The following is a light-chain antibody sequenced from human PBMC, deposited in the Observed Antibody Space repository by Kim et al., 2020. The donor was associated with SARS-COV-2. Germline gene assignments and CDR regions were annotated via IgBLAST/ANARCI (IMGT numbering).Light chain of an antibody. J-gene: IGKJ1*01. CDR3: QQYGGSPET. V-gene: IGKV3-20*01. Sequence: APGERGTLSCRASQSIRNRYLAWYQQKPGQAPRLLIYGASSRATGIPDRFTGSGSGADFILTISRLEPEDFAVYYCQQYGGSPETFGQGTKVDIK. CDR1: QSIRNRY. CDR2: GAS.